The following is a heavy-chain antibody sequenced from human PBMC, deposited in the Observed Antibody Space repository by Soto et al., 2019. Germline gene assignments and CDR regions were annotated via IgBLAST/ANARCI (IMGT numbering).Heavy chain of an antibody. CDR2: ISYDGSNK. Sequence: PGGSLRLSCAASGFTFSSYAMHWVRQAPGKGLEWVAVISYDGSNKYYADSVKGRFTISRDNSKNTLYLQMNSLRAEDTAVYYCARDTLWDYYYYYGMDVWGQGTTVTV. V-gene: IGHV3-30-3*01. CDR1: GFTFSSYA. CDR3: ARDTLWDYYYYYGMDV. J-gene: IGHJ6*02. D-gene: IGHD2-21*01.